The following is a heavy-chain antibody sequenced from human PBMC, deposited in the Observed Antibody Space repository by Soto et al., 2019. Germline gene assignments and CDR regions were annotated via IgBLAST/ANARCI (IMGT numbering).Heavy chain of an antibody. J-gene: IGHJ4*02. CDR1: GFTFSSYS. CDR3: ARDQYYYDSSGSRTLDY. Sequence: PGGSLRLSFAASGFTFSSYSMNWVRQAPEKGLEWVSSISSSSSYIYYADSVKGRFTISRDNAKNSLYLQMNSLRAEDTAVYYCARDQYYYDSSGSRTLDYWGQGTLVTVSS. V-gene: IGHV3-21*01. CDR2: ISSSSSYI. D-gene: IGHD3-22*01.